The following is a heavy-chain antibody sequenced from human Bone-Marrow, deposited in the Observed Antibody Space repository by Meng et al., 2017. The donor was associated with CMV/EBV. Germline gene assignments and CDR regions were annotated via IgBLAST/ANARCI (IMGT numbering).Heavy chain of an antibody. D-gene: IGHD2-15*01. CDR2: VSHSGSA. Sequence: CAVPGAYINARSTWWSWVPQPPGKGLEWIGEVSHSGSAKYIPSLKSRVTISMDLTRNHFSLKLTSVTAADTGVYFCARSPGWWSLDYWGQGALVTVSS. CDR1: GAYINARSTW. J-gene: IGHJ4*02. V-gene: IGHV4-4*01. CDR3: ARSPGWWSLDY.